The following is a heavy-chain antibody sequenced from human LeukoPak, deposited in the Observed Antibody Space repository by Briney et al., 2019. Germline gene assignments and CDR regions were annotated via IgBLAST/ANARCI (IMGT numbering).Heavy chain of an antibody. CDR1: GGSISSSNW. CDR3: ARDGPEWEIPFDY. Sequence: SGTLSLTCAVSGGSISSSNWWSWVRQPPGKGLEWIGEIYHSGSTNYNPSLKSRVTISVDTSKNQFSLKLSSVTAADTAVYYCARDGPEWEIPFDYWGQGTLVAVSS. V-gene: IGHV4-4*02. J-gene: IGHJ4*02. CDR2: IYHSGST. D-gene: IGHD1-26*01.